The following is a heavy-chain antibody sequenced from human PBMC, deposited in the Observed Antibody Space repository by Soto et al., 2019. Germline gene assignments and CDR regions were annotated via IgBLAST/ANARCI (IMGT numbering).Heavy chain of an antibody. Sequence: QVQLVQSGAEVKKPGASVKVSCKASGYTFTGYYMHWVRQAPGQGLEWMGWINPNSGGTNYAQKFQGRVTMTRDTSISTAYMELSRLRSDDTAVYYCARVYRVGNYDLEVAFDIWGQGTMVTVSS. D-gene: IGHD1-7*01. CDR1: GYTFTGYY. V-gene: IGHV1-2*02. CDR2: INPNSGGT. CDR3: ARVYRVGNYDLEVAFDI. J-gene: IGHJ3*02.